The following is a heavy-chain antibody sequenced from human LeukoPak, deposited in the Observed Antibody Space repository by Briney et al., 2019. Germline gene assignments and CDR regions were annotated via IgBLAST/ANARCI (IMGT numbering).Heavy chain of an antibody. CDR3: ARTPPYSSSSRLFDY. J-gene: IGHJ4*02. Sequence: SVKVSCKASGFTFTSSAVQWVRQARGQRLEWIGWIVVGSGNTNYAQKFQERVTITRDMSTSTACMELSSLRSEDTAVYYCARTPPYSSSSRLFDYWGQGTLVTVSS. V-gene: IGHV1-58*01. CDR1: GFTFTSSA. D-gene: IGHD6-6*01. CDR2: IVVGSGNT.